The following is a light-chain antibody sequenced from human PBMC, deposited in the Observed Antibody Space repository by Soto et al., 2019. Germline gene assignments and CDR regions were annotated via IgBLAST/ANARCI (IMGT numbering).Light chain of an antibody. CDR2: AAS. V-gene: IGKV1-39*01. J-gene: IGKJ5*01. Sequence: DIQMTQSPSSLSASVGDRVTMTCRASQSISSYLNWYQQKPGKAPNLLIYAASSLQSGVPSRFSARGSGTDFTLTISSLQPEDFATYYCQQIYSTPITFGQGTRLEIK. CDR3: QQIYSTPIT. CDR1: QSISSY.